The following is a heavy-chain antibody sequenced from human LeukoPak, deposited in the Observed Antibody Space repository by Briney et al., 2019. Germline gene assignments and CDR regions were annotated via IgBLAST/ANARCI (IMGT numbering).Heavy chain of an antibody. J-gene: IGHJ4*02. CDR2: ISYDGSNK. D-gene: IGHD4-17*01. V-gene: IGHV3-30*03. CDR3: ARDTTYGD. CDR1: GFTFSSYG. Sequence: GRSLRLSCAASGFTFSSYGMHWVRQAPGKGLEWVAVISYDGSNKYYADSVKGRFTISRDNAKNTLYLQMYSLRAEDTAVYYCARDTTYGDWGQGTLVTVSS.